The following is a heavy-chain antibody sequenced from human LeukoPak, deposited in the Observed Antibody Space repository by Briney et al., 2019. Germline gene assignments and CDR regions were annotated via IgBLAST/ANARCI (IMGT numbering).Heavy chain of an antibody. CDR1: GFTFSSYG. D-gene: IGHD2-2*01. J-gene: IGHJ6*02. CDR3: ARENGYCSSTSCPYYYYYGMDV. V-gene: IGHV3-33*01. CDR2: IWYDGSNK. Sequence: GRSLRLSCAASGFTFSSYGMHWVRQAPGKGLEWVAVIWYDGSNKYYADSVKGRFTISRDNSKNTLYLQMNSLRAEDTAVYCCARENGYCSSTSCPYYYYYGMDVWGQGTTVTVSS.